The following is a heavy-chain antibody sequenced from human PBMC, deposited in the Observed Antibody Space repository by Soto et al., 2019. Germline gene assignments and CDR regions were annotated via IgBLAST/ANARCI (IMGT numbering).Heavy chain of an antibody. CDR1: GYTFTGYY. D-gene: IGHD6-19*01. Sequence: ASVKVSCKASGYTFTGYYMHWVRQAPGQGLEWMGWINPNSGGTNYAQKFQGWVTMTRDTSISTAYMELSRLRSDDTAVYYCARDREVSSGWYAVRTYYYYGMDVWGQGTTVTVSS. CDR3: ARDREVSSGWYAVRTYYYYGMDV. V-gene: IGHV1-2*04. CDR2: INPNSGGT. J-gene: IGHJ6*02.